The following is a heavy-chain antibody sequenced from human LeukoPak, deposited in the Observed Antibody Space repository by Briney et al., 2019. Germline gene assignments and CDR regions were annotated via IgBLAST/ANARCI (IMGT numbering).Heavy chain of an antibody. J-gene: IGHJ4*02. D-gene: IGHD3-3*01. CDR3: ARGPNDFWSGYSDY. CDR1: GFTFSSYA. V-gene: IGHV3-23*01. Sequence: PGGSLRLSCADSGFTFSSYAMSWVRQAPGKGLEWVSSISGSGGSTYYAASVKGRFTISRDNSKNTLYLEMNSLRAEDTAVYYCARGPNDFWSGYSDYWGQGTLVTVSS. CDR2: ISGSGGST.